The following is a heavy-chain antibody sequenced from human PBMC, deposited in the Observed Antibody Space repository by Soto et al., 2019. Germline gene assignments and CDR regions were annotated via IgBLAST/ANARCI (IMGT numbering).Heavy chain of an antibody. D-gene: IGHD3-10*01. J-gene: IGHJ3*02. CDR2: ISYDGSNK. Sequence: QVQVVESGGGVVQPGRSLRLSCAASGFTFSSYAMHWVRQAPGKGLEWVALISYDGSNKYCADSVKGRFTISRDKSKKTQDLPVNSLRDEDTALYYCVREPYYYGSRYVFDIWGQGTMVTVST. V-gene: IGHV3-30-3*01. CDR3: VREPYYYGSRYVFDI. CDR1: GFTFSSYA.